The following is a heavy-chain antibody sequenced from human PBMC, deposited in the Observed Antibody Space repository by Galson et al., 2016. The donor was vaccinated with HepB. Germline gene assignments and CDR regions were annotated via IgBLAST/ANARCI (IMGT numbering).Heavy chain of an antibody. V-gene: IGHV3-66*01. CDR1: SNNY. J-gene: IGHJ5*02. CDR3: ARNRHCSGGSCYGA. CDR2: IYSGGST. D-gene: IGHD2-15*01. Sequence: SNNYMRWVRQAPGKGLEWVSLIYSGGSTYYADSVKGRFTISRDSSKNTLYLQMNSLRAEDAAVYYCARNRHCSGGSCYGAWGQGTLVTVSS.